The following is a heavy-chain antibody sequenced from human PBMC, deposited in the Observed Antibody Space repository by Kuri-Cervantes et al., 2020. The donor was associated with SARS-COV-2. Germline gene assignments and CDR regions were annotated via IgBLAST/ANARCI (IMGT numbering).Heavy chain of an antibody. J-gene: IGHJ3*02. CDR3: ATLGPGSVDLHAFDI. CDR2: VYYSGST. D-gene: IGHD3-10*01. CDR1: GGSISSQSYY. V-gene: IGHV4-39*01. Sequence: SETLSLTCTVSGGSISSQSYYWSWIRQPPGKGLEWIGSVYYSGSTYYNPSLKSRVTISVDTSKNQFSLKLSSVTAADTAVYYCATLGPGSVDLHAFDIWGQGTMVTVSS.